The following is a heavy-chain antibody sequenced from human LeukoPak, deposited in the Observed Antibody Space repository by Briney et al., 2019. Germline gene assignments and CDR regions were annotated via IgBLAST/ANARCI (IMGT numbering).Heavy chain of an antibody. CDR3: TTAQLPIRAHAFDI. D-gene: IGHD1-1*01. CDR2: IKSKTDGGTT. CDR1: GFTFSNAW. V-gene: IGHV3-15*01. Sequence: GGSLRLSCAASGFTFSNAWMSWVRQAPGKGLGWVGRIKSKTDGGTTDYAAPVKGRVTISRDDSKNTLYLQMNSLKTEDTAVYYCTTAQLPIRAHAFDIWGQGTMVTVSS. J-gene: IGHJ3*02.